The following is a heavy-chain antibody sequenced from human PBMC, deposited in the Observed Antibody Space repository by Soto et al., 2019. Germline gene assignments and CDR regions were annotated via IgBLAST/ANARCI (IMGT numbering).Heavy chain of an antibody. V-gene: IGHV3-23*01. Sequence: GGSLRLSCAASGFIFRNYAMSWVRQPPGKGLEWVSGIGGPGTDTYYADSVRGRFTVSRDNAKNSLYLQMNSLRAEDTAVYYCAREKRLPYYYGMDVWGQGTTVTVSS. CDR2: IGGPGTDT. CDR1: GFIFRNYA. J-gene: IGHJ6*02. D-gene: IGHD4-17*01. CDR3: AREKRLPYYYGMDV.